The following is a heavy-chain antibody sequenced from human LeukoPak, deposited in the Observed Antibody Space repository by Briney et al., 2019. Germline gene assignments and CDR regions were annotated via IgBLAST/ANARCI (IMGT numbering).Heavy chain of an antibody. CDR3: AKDPTQVVGTAMVWGVGY. D-gene: IGHD5-18*01. Sequence: GGSLRLSCAASGFTFSSYAMSWVRQAPGKGLEWVSAISGSGGSTYYADSVKGRFTISRDNSKNTLYLQMNSLRAEDTAVYYCAKDPTQVVGTAMVWGVGYWGQGTLATVSS. V-gene: IGHV3-23*01. CDR1: GFTFSSYA. J-gene: IGHJ4*02. CDR2: ISGSGGST.